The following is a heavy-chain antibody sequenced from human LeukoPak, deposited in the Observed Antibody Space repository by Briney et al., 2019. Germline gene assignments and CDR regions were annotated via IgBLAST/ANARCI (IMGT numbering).Heavy chain of an antibody. CDR1: GFTFSSYG. CDR2: ISYDGSNK. J-gene: IGHJ4*02. D-gene: IGHD4-23*01. CDR3: ARGTSGGKYYFDN. V-gene: IGHV3-30*03. Sequence: GGSLRLSCAASGFTFSSYGMHWVRQAPGKGLEWVAVISYDGSNKYYADSVKGRFTISRDNAKNTLYLQMNSLTTEDTAVYYCARGTSGGKYYFDNWGQGTLVTVSS.